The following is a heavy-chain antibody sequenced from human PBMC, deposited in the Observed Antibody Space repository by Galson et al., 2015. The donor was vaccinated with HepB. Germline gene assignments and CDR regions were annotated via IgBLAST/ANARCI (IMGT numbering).Heavy chain of an antibody. CDR3: ARESAVIPEYNWFDP. V-gene: IGHV3-7*01. CDR1: GFTFSSYR. CDR2: IKQDGSEK. D-gene: IGHD2-21*01. J-gene: IGHJ5*02. Sequence: SLRLSCAASGFTFSSYRMSWVRQAPGKGLEWVANIKQDGSEKYYVDSVKVRFTISRDNAKNSLYLQMNSLRAEDTAVYYCARESAVIPEYNWFDPWGQGTLVTVSS.